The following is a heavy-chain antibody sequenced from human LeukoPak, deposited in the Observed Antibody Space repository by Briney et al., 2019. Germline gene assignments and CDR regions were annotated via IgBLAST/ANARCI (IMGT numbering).Heavy chain of an antibody. J-gene: IGHJ4*02. CDR3: ARIFSSGWDYFCF. V-gene: IGHV4-59*12. Sequence: SETLSLTCTASGGSISGYSWSWIRQPPGKGLEWIAYIYYSGSTNYNPSLKSRVTMSVDTSKNQFTLKLSPVTAADTAVDYCARIFSSGWDYFCFWGQGNLVTVSA. D-gene: IGHD6-19*01. CDR2: IYYSGST. CDR1: GGSISGYS.